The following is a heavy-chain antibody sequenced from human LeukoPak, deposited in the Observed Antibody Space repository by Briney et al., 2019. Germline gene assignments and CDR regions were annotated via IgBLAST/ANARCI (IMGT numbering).Heavy chain of an antibody. J-gene: IGHJ4*02. CDR3: ARVRYRLAETYIDY. Sequence: PSETLSLTCTASGYSISSGYYWGWIRQPPGKGLEWIGSIYHSGSTYYNPSLKSRITISIDTSKNHFSLKLSSVTAADTAVYYCARVRYRLAETYIDYWGQGTLVTVSS. CDR2: IYHSGST. CDR1: GYSISSGYY. V-gene: IGHV4-38-2*02. D-gene: IGHD3-16*01.